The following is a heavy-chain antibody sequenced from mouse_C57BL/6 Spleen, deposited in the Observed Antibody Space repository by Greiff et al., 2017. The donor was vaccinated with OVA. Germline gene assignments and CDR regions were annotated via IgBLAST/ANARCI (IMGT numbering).Heavy chain of an antibody. J-gene: IGHJ1*03. CDR3: ARYYDYDGGYWYFDV. Sequence: QVQLKQPGAELVRPGSSVKLSCKASGYTFTSYWMHWVKQRPIQGLEWIGNIDPSDSETHYNQKFKDKATLTVDKSSSTAYMQLSSLTSEDSAVYYCARYYDYDGGYWYFDVWGTGTTVTVSS. CDR2: IDPSDSET. CDR1: GYTFTSYW. V-gene: IGHV1-52*01. D-gene: IGHD2-4*01.